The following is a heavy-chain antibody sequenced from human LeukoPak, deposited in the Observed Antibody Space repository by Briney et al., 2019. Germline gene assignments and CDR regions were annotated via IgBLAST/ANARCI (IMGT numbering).Heavy chain of an antibody. CDR2: IIPILGIA. Sequence: ASVKVSCKASGYTFTSYGISWVRRAPGQGLEWMGRIIPILGIANYAQKFQGRVTITADKSTSTAYMELSSLRSEDTAVYYCAGCSSTSCYRGNYWGQGTLVTVSS. J-gene: IGHJ4*02. V-gene: IGHV1-69*04. D-gene: IGHD2-2*02. CDR3: AGCSSTSCYRGNY. CDR1: GYTFTSYG.